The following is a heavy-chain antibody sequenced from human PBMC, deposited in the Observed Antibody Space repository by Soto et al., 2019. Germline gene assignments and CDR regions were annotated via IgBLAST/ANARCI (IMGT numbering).Heavy chain of an antibody. CDR1: GGSISSYY. V-gene: IGHV4-59*01. J-gene: IGHJ4*02. Sequence: SETLSLTCTVSGGSISSYYWSWIRQPPGKGLEWIGYIYYSGSTNYNPSLKSRVTISVDTSKNQFSLKLSSVTAADTAVYYCAARGGLWWCLLSFDYWGQGTLFTVSS. CDR3: AARGGLWWCLLSFDY. CDR2: IYYSGST. D-gene: IGHD2-21*01.